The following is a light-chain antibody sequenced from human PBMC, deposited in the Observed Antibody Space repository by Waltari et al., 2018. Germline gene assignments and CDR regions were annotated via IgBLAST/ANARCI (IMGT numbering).Light chain of an antibody. CDR2: GDS. CDR1: NIGGRS. V-gene: IGLV3-21*02. J-gene: IGLJ3*02. Sequence: SSVLTQAPSVSVAPGQTATVTCGGDNIGGRSVHWYQQRPGRAPVLVVYGDSDRPSGIPDRFSGSKSGNAATLTISRVEAGDEADYYCHVWDGKTVMFGGGTKLTVL. CDR3: HVWDGKTVM.